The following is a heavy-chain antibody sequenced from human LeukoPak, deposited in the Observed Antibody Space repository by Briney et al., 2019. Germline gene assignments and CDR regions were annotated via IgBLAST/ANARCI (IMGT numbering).Heavy chain of an antibody. D-gene: IGHD3-22*01. CDR3: AREGDYYDSSGYYHYADY. CDR2: IGSSSSTI. J-gene: IGHJ4*02. Sequence: GGSLRLSCAASGLTFSSYSMNWVRQAPGKGLEWVSYIGSSSSTIYYADSVKGRFTISRDNAKNSLYLQMNSLRAEDTAVYYCAREGDYYDSSGYYHYADYWGQGTLVTVSS. V-gene: IGHV3-48*01. CDR1: GLTFSSYS.